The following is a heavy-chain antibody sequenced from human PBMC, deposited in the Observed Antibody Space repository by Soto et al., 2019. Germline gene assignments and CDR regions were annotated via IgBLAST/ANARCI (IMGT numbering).Heavy chain of an antibody. D-gene: IGHD6-19*01. CDR2: IYHSGSI. J-gene: IGHJ4*02. V-gene: IGHV4-4*02. CDR3: VKEGSGWSYLDH. Sequence: QVQLQESGPELVKPSGTLSLSCVVSSGSISSTNWWSWVRQPPGRGLEWIGAIYHSGSINYNPSLRSRVTISVDKSKNQFSLNVISVTAADTAVYFCVKEGSGWSYLDHWGQGILVTVSS. CDR1: SGSISSTNW.